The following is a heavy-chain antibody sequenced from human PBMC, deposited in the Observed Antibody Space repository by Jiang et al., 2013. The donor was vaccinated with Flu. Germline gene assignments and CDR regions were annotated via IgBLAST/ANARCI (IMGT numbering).Heavy chain of an antibody. J-gene: IGHJ4*02. D-gene: IGHD2/OR15-2a*01. CDR2: INHSGST. CDR3: ARGKYSPYFDY. V-gene: IGHV4-34*01. Sequence: LLKPSETLSLTCAVYGGSFSGYYWSWIRQPPGKGLEWIGEINHSGSTNYNPSLKSRVTISVDTSKNQFSLKLSSVTAADTAVYYCARGKYSPYFDYWGQGTLVTVSS. CDR1: GGSFSGYY.